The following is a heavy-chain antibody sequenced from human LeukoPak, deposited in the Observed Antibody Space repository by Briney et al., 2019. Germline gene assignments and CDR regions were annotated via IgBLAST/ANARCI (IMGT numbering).Heavy chain of an antibody. V-gene: IGHV3-43*01. Sequence: QPGGSLRLSCAASGFTFDDYTMHWVRQAPGKGLEWVSLISWDGGSTYYADSVKGRFTISRDNSKNSLYLQMNSLRTEDTALYYCAKDMVYGDGYNPPSFDYWGQGTLVTVSS. CDR1: GFTFDDYT. D-gene: IGHD5-24*01. J-gene: IGHJ4*02. CDR2: ISWDGGST. CDR3: AKDMVYGDGYNPPSFDY.